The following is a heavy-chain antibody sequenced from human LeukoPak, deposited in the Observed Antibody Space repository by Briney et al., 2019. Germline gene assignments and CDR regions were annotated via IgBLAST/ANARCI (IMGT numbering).Heavy chain of an antibody. CDR1: GGSISSYY. D-gene: IGHD5-18*01. J-gene: IGHJ4*02. CDR3: ASSGYSYGYLGDSDY. CDR2: IYYSGST. Sequence: SETLSLTCTVSGGSISSYYWSWIRQPPGKGLEWIGYIYYSGSTNYNPSLKSRVTISVDTSKNQFSLKLSSVTAADTAVYYCASSGYSYGYLGDSDYWGQGTLVTVSS. V-gene: IGHV4-59*01.